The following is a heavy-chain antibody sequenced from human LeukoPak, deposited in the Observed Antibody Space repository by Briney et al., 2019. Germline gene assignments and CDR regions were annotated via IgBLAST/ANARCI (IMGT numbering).Heavy chain of an antibody. CDR3: AISSSYNYFDY. CDR2: ISRGSTTI. CDR1: GFSFSSYN. Sequence: PGGSLRLSCTASGFSFSSYNINWVRQAPGKGLEWVSYISRGSTTIYHADSLKGRFTISRDNAKNSLYLEMNSLRAEDTAVYYCAISSSYNYFDYWGQGTLVTVSS. D-gene: IGHD2-15*01. V-gene: IGHV3-48*01. J-gene: IGHJ4*02.